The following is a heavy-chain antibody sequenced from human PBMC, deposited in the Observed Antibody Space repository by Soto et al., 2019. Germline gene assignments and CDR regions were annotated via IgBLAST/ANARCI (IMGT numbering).Heavy chain of an antibody. CDR3: AKDWGLVSYYYYMDV. CDR2: MNPNSGNT. CDR1: GYTFTSYD. Sequence: ASVKVSCKASGYTFTSYDINWVRQATGQGLEWMGWMNPNSGNTGYAQKFQGRVTMTRNTSISTAYMELSSLRAEDTAVYYCAKDWGLVSYYYYMDVWGKGTTVTVSS. J-gene: IGHJ6*03. V-gene: IGHV1-8*01. D-gene: IGHD7-27*01.